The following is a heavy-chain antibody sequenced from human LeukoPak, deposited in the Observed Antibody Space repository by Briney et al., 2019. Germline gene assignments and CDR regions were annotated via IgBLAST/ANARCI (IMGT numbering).Heavy chain of an antibody. CDR1: GGSITSSY. J-gene: IGHJ4*02. CDR2: IYYTENA. V-gene: IGHV4-59*01. CDR3: ATTRGYSYGFFYFDQ. Sequence: SETLSLTCSVSGGSITSSYWSWIRQAPGKGLEWLGYIYYTENAKYNPSLKSRVTMSLDTAKNQFPLKLTSVTAADTDVYHCATTRGYSYGFFYFDQWGQGTLVTVSS. D-gene: IGHD5-18*01.